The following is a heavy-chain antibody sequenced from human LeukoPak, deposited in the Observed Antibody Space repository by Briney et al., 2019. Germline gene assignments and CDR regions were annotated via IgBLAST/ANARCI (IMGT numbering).Heavy chain of an antibody. V-gene: IGHV3-23*01. J-gene: IGHJ4*02. CDR3: AKEYTGTFSPSPSYFDN. D-gene: IGHD1-26*01. CDR1: GFTFSSYA. Sequence: PGGSLRLSCAASGFTFSSYAMNWVRQAPGKGLEWVSAITGSGGRTYYADSVKGRFTISRDNSKNTLYLQMNSLRAEDTAIYYCAKEYTGTFSPSPSYFDNWGQGTLVTVSS. CDR2: ITGSGGRT.